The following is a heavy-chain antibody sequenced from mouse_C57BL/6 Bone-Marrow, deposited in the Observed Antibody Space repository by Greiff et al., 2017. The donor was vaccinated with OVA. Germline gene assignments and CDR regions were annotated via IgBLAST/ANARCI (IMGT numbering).Heavy chain of an antibody. CDR1: GFTFSSYT. Sequence: EVKVEESGGGLVKPGGSLKLSCAASGFTFSSYTMSWVRQTPEKRLEWVATISGGGGNTYYPDSVKGRFTISRDNAKNTLYLQMSSLRSEDTALYYCARRGILDYWGQGTTLTVSS. J-gene: IGHJ2*01. V-gene: IGHV5-9*01. CDR2: ISGGGGNT. CDR3: ARRGILDY.